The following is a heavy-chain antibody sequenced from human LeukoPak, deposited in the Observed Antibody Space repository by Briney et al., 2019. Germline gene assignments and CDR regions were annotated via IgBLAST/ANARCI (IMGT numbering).Heavy chain of an antibody. V-gene: IGHV1-2*02. CDR3: ATYSGSYSSDFDY. CDR1: GYTFTVYY. Sequence: GAAVKVCCKASGYTFTVYYMHWVRQAPGQGLEWMGWINPNSGGTNYAQKFQGRVTMTRDTSISTAYMELSRLRSDDTAVYYCATYSGSYSSDFDYWGQGTLVTVSS. CDR2: INPNSGGT. D-gene: IGHD1-26*01. J-gene: IGHJ4*02.